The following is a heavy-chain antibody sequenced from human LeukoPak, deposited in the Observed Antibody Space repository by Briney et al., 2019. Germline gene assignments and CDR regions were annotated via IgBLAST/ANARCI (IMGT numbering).Heavy chain of an antibody. V-gene: IGHV1-46*01. D-gene: IGHD3-10*01. Sequence: ASVKVSCKASGYTFTSYGISWVRQAPGQGLEWMGIINPSGGSTSYAQKFQGRVTMTRDTSTSTVYMELSSLRFEDTAVYYCARDRGELLGVLATELGNWVDPWGQGTLVTVSS. CDR3: ARDRGELLGVLATELGNWVDP. CDR1: GYTFTSYG. CDR2: INPSGGST. J-gene: IGHJ5*02.